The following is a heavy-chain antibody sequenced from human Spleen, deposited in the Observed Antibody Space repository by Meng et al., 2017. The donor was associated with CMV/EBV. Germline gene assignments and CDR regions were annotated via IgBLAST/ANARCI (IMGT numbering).Heavy chain of an antibody. Sequence: SETLSLTCTVSGYSISSGYYWGWIRQPPGKGLEWIGSIYHSGSTYYNPSLKSRVTISVDTSKNQFSLKLSSVTAADTAVYYCARDMTIFGVVTDNWFDPWGQGTLVTVSS. V-gene: IGHV4-38-2*02. CDR2: IYHSGST. CDR1: GYSISSGYY. D-gene: IGHD3-3*01. J-gene: IGHJ5*02. CDR3: ARDMTIFGVVTDNWFDP.